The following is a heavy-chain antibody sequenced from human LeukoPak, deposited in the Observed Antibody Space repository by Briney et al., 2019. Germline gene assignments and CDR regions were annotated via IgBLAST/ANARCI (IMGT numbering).Heavy chain of an antibody. J-gene: IGHJ4*02. CDR1: GYTFTSYA. CDR2: INAGNGNT. Sequence: ASVKVSCKASGYTFTSYAMHWVRQAPGQRLEWMGWINAGNGNTKYSQKFQGRVTITRDTSASTAYMELSSLRSEDTAVYYCARDSDYDSSGHSFDYWGQGTLVTVSS. V-gene: IGHV1-3*01. D-gene: IGHD3-22*01. CDR3: ARDSDYDSSGHSFDY.